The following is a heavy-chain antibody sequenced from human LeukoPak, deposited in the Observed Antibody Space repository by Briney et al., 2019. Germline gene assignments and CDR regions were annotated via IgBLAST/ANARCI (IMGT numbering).Heavy chain of an antibody. CDR2: IFYSGST. Sequence: ASETLSLTCTVSSGSISTSNYYWGWVRQPPGKALEWIGNIFYSGSTYYSPSLKSRVTISLDTSRNQFSLKLSSVTAADTAVYYCAVTSGCSGGSCYSAGWFDPWGQGTLVTVSS. D-gene: IGHD2-15*01. V-gene: IGHV4-39*07. J-gene: IGHJ5*02. CDR3: AVTSGCSGGSCYSAGWFDP. CDR1: SGSISTSNYY.